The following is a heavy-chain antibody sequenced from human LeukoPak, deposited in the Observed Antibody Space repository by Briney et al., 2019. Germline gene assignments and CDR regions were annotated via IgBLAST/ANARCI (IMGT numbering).Heavy chain of an antibody. CDR2: TNPNSGGT. Sequence: ASVKVSCKASGYTFTGYYMHWVRQAPGQGLEWMGWTNPNSGGTNYAQKFQGRVTMTRDTSISTAYMELSRLRSDDTAVYYCASYNRITIFGVVPGGFDPWGQGTLVTVSS. D-gene: IGHD3-3*01. CDR1: GYTFTGYY. V-gene: IGHV1-2*02. J-gene: IGHJ5*02. CDR3: ASYNRITIFGVVPGGFDP.